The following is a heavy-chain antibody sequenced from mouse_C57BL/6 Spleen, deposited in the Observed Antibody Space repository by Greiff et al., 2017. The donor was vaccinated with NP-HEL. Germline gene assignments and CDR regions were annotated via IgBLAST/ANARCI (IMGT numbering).Heavy chain of an antibody. CDR1: GYTFTDYY. CDR2: INPNNGGT. V-gene: IGHV1-26*01. J-gene: IGHJ2*01. Sequence: EVQLQQSGPELVKPGASVKISCKASGYTFTDYYMNWVKQSHGKSLEWIGDINPNNGGTSYNQKFKGKATLTVDKSSSTAYMELRSLTSEDSAVYYCARMGDSSGWDYWGQGTTLTVSS. CDR3: ARMGDSSGWDY. D-gene: IGHD3-2*02.